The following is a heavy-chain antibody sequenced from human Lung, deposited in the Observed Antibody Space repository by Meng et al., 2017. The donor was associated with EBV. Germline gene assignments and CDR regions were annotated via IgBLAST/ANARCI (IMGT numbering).Heavy chain of an antibody. CDR2: INGDRTMV. CDR1: GIRAYW. D-gene: IGHD1-26*01. V-gene: IGHV3-74*03. J-gene: IGHJ4*02. CDR3: AKDCFGARDY. Sequence: AQVKEPGRVLVLVGGAISLSCVGSGIRAYWVNWVRQVAGKEVVWGPRINGDRTMVKYADSVKGRFTIFRDNDKNTVSLQMSSLRVEDTALYYCAKDCFGARDYWGQGTLVTVSS.